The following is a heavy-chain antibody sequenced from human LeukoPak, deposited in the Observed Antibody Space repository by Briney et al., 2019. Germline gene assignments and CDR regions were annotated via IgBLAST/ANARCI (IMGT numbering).Heavy chain of an antibody. CDR3: ARDHGDILTGYTYYFDY. J-gene: IGHJ4*02. CDR2: ISSSSSYI. V-gene: IGHV3-21*01. CDR1: GFTFSSYS. D-gene: IGHD3-9*01. Sequence: GGSLRLSCAASGFTFSSYSMNWVRQAPGKGLEWVSSISSSSSYIYYADSVKGRFTISRDNAKNSLYLQMNSLRAEDTAVYYCARDHGDILTGYTYYFDYWGQGTLVTVSS.